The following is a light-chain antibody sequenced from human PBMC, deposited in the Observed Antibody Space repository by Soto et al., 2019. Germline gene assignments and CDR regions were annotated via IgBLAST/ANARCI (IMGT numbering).Light chain of an antibody. V-gene: IGKV3-20*01. CDR2: PAS. Sequence: IVLTQSTGTLPLPPGARAPLSYRASQTLSSTYLAWYQQNPGQAPRLRIYPASTSATGVPDRLSGSGSGTDFTLTISSLQSEEFALYYCQQYDKWPPVTFGQGTRLEIK. CDR1: QTLSSTY. J-gene: IGKJ5*01. CDR3: QQYDKWPPVT.